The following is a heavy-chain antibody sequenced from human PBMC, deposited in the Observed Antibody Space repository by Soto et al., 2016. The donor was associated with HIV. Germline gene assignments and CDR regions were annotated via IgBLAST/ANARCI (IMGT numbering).Heavy chain of an antibody. CDR2: ISGSGGST. D-gene: IGHD4-17*01. CDR3: AKPWVRTVTNDYFDY. CDR1: GFTFSSYA. J-gene: IGHJ4*02. Sequence: EVQLLESGGGLVQPGGPVRLSCAASGFTFSSYAMSWVRQAPGKGLEWVSAISGSGGSTYYADSVKGRFTISRDNSKNTLYLQMNSLRAEDTAVYYCAKPWVRTVTNDYFDYWGQGTLVTVSS. V-gene: IGHV3-23*01.